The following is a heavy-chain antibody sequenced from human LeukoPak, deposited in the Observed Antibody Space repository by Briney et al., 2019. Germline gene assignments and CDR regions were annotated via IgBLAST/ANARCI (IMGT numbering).Heavy chain of an antibody. J-gene: IGHJ6*03. D-gene: IGHD6-19*01. CDR1: GFTFSDYY. CDR3: AKIPLADYYYMDV. V-gene: IGHV3-30*18. CDR2: ISYDGSNK. Sequence: GGSLRLSCAASGFTFSDYYMSWIRQAPGKGLEWVAVISYDGSNKYYADSVKGRFTISRDNSKNTLYLQMNSLRAEDTAVYYCAKIPLADYYYMDVWGKGTTVTVSS.